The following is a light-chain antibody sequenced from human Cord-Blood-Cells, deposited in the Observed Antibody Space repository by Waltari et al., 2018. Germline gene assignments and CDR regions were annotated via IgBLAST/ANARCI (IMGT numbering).Light chain of an antibody. CDR3: QSYDSSLSGSWVLLWV. CDR2: GTS. CDR1: SSTIGAGYD. J-gene: IGLJ3*02. Sequence: QSVLTQPPSVSGAPGQRATISCTGSSSTIGAGYDVHWSQQPPGTAPKLPIYGTSNRPSGVPDRFSGSKSGTSASLAITGLQAEDEADYYCQSYDSSLSGSWVLLWVFGGGTKLTVL. V-gene: IGLV1-40*01.